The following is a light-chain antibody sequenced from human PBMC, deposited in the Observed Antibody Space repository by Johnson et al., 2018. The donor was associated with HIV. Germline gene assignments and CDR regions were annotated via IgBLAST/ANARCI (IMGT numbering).Light chain of an antibody. CDR1: TSNIGNNY. Sequence: QSVLTQPPSVSAAPGQKVTISCSGSTSNIGNNYVSWYQHLPGTAPKLLICENNKRPSGIPDRFSGYKSGASATLGITGLQPGDEADYYCGTWDTSLSAGGVFGTGTKVTVL. CDR3: GTWDTSLSAGGV. V-gene: IGLV1-51*02. CDR2: ENN. J-gene: IGLJ1*01.